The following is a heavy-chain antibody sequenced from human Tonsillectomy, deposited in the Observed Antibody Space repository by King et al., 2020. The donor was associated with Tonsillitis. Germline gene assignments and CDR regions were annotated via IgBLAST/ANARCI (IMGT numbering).Heavy chain of an antibody. CDR3: AKDKGADYYDSGRGAYDM. CDR1: GFTFSNYD. V-gene: IGHV3-21*01. J-gene: IGHJ3*02. D-gene: IGHD3-22*01. Sequence: VQLVESGGGLVKPGGSLRLSCAMSGFTFSNYDMNWVRQAPGKGLEWVSSIRSSSRYMYYADSVMGSFTISRDNAKNSLYLQMNNLRDEDTAVYYCAKDKGADYYDSGRGAYDMWGQGTMVIVSS. CDR2: IRSSSRYM.